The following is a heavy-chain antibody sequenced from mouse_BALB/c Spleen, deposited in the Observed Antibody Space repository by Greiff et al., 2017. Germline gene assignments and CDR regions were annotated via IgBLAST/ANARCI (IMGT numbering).Heavy chain of an antibody. J-gene: IGHJ2*01. CDR3: ARHESGTMITLDY. Sequence: VQLQQSGAGLVKPGASVKLSCKASGYTFTEYIIHWVKQRSGQGLERIGWFYPGSGSIKYNERFKDKATLTADKSSSTVYMEISRLTSEDSAVYFCARHESGTMITLDYWGQGTTLTVAS. D-gene: IGHD2-4*01. CDR1: GYTFTEYI. V-gene: IGHV1-62-2*01. CDR2: FYPGSGSI.